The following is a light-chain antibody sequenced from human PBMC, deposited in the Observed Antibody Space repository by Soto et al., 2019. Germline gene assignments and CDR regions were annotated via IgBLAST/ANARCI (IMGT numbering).Light chain of an antibody. CDR1: QGVSSSS. CDR2: GAS. V-gene: IGKV3-20*01. CDR3: QQYASSPWT. Sequence: EIVLTQSPGTLSLSPGERATLSCRASQGVSSSSLAWYQQKPGQAPRLLIYGASSRATGIPDRFSGSGSGTDFTLTISSLEPEDFAVYYCQQYASSPWTFGQGTKVEIK. J-gene: IGKJ1*01.